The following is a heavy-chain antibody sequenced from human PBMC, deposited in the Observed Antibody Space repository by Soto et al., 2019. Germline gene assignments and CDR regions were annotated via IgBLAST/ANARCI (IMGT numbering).Heavy chain of an antibody. CDR3: ARVFPTVTKTSYYYYMDV. CDR1: GGSFSGYY. D-gene: IGHD4-4*01. V-gene: IGHV4-34*01. J-gene: IGHJ6*03. CDR2: INHSGST. Sequence: SETLSLTCAVYGGSFSGYYWSWIRQPPGKGLEWIGEINHSGSTNYNPSLKSRVTISVDTSKNQFSLKLSSVTAADTAVYYCARVFPTVTKTSYYYYMDVWGKGTTVTVSS.